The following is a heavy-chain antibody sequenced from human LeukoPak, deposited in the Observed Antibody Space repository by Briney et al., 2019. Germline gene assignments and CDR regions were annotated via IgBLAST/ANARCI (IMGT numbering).Heavy chain of an antibody. CDR2: IKTESDGATT. D-gene: IGHD3-3*01. V-gene: IGHV3-15*01. Sequence: NSGGSLRLSCAASGFTFSNGWMSWVRQAPRKGLEWVGHIKTESDGATTDYAAPVKGRFTISRDDSKTTLFLQMNSLKTEDTALYYCTWSGLKIESWGQGTLVTVSS. J-gene: IGHJ4*02. CDR1: GFTFSNGW. CDR3: TWSGLKIES.